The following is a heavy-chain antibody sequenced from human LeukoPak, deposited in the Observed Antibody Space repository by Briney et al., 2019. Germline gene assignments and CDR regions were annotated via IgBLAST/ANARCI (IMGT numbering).Heavy chain of an antibody. J-gene: IGHJ4*02. CDR3: ARGNVPGKSSGFDY. CDR2: IIPIFGTA. V-gene: IGHV1-69*13. Sequence: SVKVSCKASGGTFSSYAISWVRQAPGQGLEWMGGIIPIFGTANYAQKFQGRVTITADESTSTAYMELSSLRSEDTAVYYCARGNVPGKSSGFDYWGQGTLVTVSS. CDR1: GGTFSSYA. D-gene: IGHD1-14*01.